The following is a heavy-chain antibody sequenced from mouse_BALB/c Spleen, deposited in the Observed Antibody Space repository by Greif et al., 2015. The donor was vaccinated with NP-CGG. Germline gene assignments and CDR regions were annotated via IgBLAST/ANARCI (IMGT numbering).Heavy chain of an antibody. CDR2: INPDSSTI. CDR1: GFDFSGYW. V-gene: IGHV4-1*02. CDR3: AKEVYYGNYGFAY. J-gene: IGHJ3*01. Sequence: EVMLVESGGGLVQPGGSLKLSCAASGFDFSGYWMSWVRQAPGKGLEWIGEINPDSSTINYTPSLKDKFIISRDNAKNTLYLQMSKVRSEDTAPYYCAKEVYYGNYGFAYWGQGTLVTVSA. D-gene: IGHD2-1*01.